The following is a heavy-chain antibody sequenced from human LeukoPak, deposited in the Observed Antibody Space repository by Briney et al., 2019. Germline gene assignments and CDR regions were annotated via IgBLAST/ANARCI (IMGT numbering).Heavy chain of an antibody. D-gene: IGHD2-2*01. V-gene: IGHV4-59*01. CDR2: IYYSGST. Sequence: SETLSLTCTVSGGSISSYYWRWIRQPPGKGLEWIGYIYYSGSTNYNPSLKSRVTISVDTSKNQFSLKLSSVTAADTAVYYCARDPCSSTSCYDYWGQGTLVTVSS. CDR1: GGSISSYY. CDR3: ARDPCSSTSCYDY. J-gene: IGHJ4*02.